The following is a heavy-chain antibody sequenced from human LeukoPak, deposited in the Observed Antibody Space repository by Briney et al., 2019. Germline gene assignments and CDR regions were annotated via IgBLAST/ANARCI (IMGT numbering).Heavy chain of an antibody. CDR3: ARDDDSSGYYYRDDAFDI. CDR2: IYTSGST. Sequence: SETLSLTCTVSGGSISSYYWSWIRQPAGKGLEWIGRIYTSGSTNYNPSLKSRVTMSVDTSKNQFSLKLSSVTAADTAVYYCARDDDSSGYYYRDDAFDIWGQGTMVTVSS. V-gene: IGHV4-4*07. D-gene: IGHD3-22*01. J-gene: IGHJ3*02. CDR1: GGSISSYY.